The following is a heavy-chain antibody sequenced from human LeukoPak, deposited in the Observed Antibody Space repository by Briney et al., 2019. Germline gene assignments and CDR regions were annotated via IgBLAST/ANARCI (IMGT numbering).Heavy chain of an antibody. CDR2: ISSSSSYI. V-gene: IGHV3-21*01. Sequence: GGSLRLSCAASGFTFSTSSMNWVRQAPGKGLEWVSSISSSSSYIYYADSVKGRFTISRDNAKNSLYLQMNSLRAEDTAVYYCAKASHQGDWYFDLWGRGTLVTVSS. CDR3: AKASHQGDWYFDL. CDR1: GFTFSTSS. J-gene: IGHJ2*01.